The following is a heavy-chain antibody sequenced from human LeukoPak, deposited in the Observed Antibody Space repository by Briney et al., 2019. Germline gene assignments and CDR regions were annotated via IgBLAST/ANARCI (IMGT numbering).Heavy chain of an antibody. CDR2: ISGSGGST. J-gene: IGHJ6*03. CDR1: GFTFSSYA. V-gene: IGHV3-23*01. Sequence: PGGSLRLSCAASGFTFSSYAMSWVRQAPGKGLEWVSAISGSGGSTYYADSVKGRFTISRDNSKNTLYLQMNSLRAEDTAVYYCASTPHTEYSGSYSRRTFDYYYYYMDVWGKGTTVTVSS. D-gene: IGHD1-26*01. CDR3: ASTPHTEYSGSYSRRTFDYYYYYMDV.